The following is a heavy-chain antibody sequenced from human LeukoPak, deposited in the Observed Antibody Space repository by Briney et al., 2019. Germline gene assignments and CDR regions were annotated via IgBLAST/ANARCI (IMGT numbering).Heavy chain of an antibody. CDR1: GGSVSSAGYY. J-gene: IGHJ6*04. CDR2: IYYSGTT. CDR3: ARQGMWLLSGGSVDV. Sequence: SQTLSLTCTVSGGSVSSAGYYWSWIRQHPGKGLEWTGSIYYSGTTYYSTSLKSRITISVDTSKNQFSLKLSSVTAADTAVYYCARQGMWLLSGGSVDVWGKGTTVTVSS. D-gene: IGHD3-3*01. V-gene: IGHV4-31*03.